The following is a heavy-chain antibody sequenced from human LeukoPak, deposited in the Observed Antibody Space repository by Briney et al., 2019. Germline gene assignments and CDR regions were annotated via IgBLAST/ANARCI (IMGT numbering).Heavy chain of an antibody. Sequence: GGSLRLSCAASGFTFSSYWMHWVRQGPGKGLVWVSRIYSDGTRTTYADSVKGRFTISRDNAKNSLYLQMNSLRAEDTAVYYCARGYNWNGHFDYWGQGTLVTVSS. J-gene: IGHJ4*02. CDR3: ARGYNWNGHFDY. D-gene: IGHD1-20*01. CDR2: IYSDGTRT. CDR1: GFTFSSYW. V-gene: IGHV3-74*01.